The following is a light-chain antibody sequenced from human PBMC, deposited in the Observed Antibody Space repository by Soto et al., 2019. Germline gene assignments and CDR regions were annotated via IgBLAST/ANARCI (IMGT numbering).Light chain of an antibody. CDR1: QNIGDW. V-gene: IGKV1-5*03. CDR3: QQYNNWPRT. Sequence: DIQMTHSPSTLSASVGDRVTIAFRASQNIGDWLAWYQQKPGKAPNLLIYKASTLESGVPSRFSGSGSGPEFTLTISSLQSEDSAVYYCQQYNNWPRTFGQGTKVDIK. J-gene: IGKJ1*01. CDR2: KAS.